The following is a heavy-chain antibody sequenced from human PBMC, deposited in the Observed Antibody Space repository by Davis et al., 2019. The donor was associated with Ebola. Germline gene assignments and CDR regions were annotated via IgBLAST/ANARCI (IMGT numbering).Heavy chain of an antibody. CDR3: ARDYVY. V-gene: IGHV4-38-2*02. CDR2: IYHSGST. Sequence: SETLSLTCTVSGYSINRGSTWGWIRQPPGKGLEWLGSIYHSGSTNYSPSLKSRVTISADTSKNQFSLRLKSVTAADTAMYYCARDYVYWGQGILVTVSS. J-gene: IGHJ4*02. CDR1: GYSINRGST. D-gene: IGHD1-14*01.